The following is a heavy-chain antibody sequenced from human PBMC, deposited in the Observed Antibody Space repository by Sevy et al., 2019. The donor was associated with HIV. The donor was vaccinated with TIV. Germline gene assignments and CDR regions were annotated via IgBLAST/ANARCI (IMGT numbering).Heavy chain of an antibody. V-gene: IGHV4-61*01. J-gene: IGHJ6*02. CDR2: IYYSGSP. D-gene: IGHD3-10*01. CDR3: ARDDAGSYYNSYYYYGMDV. Sequence: SETLSVTCTVSGGSVSSGSYYWSWIRQPPGKGLERIGYIYYSGSPNYNPSLKSRVTISVDTSKNQFSLRLGSVTAEDTAVYYCARDDAGSYYNSYYYYGMDVWGQGTTVTVSS. CDR1: GGSVSSGSYY.